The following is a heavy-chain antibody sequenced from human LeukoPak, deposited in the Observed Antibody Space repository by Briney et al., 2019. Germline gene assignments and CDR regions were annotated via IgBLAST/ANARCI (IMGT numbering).Heavy chain of an antibody. CDR2: IYPGDSDT. Sequence: GESLKISCKCSGYSFTSYWIGWVRQMPGKGLEWMGIIYPGDSDTRYSPSFQGQVTISADKSISTAYLQWSSLKALDTAMYYCARRTTMMDLDYWGQGTLVTVSS. D-gene: IGHD3-22*01. CDR3: ARRTTMMDLDY. V-gene: IGHV5-51*01. CDR1: GYSFTSYW. J-gene: IGHJ4*02.